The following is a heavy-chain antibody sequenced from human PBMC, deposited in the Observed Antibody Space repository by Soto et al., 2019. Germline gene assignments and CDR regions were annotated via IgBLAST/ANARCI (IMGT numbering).Heavy chain of an antibody. CDR1: GFTFSTYS. CDR2: ISSSSSYI. V-gene: IGHV3-21*01. CDR3: ASAIVRDAHFDF. D-gene: IGHD5-18*01. Sequence: EVQLVESGGGLVKPGGSLRLSCAASGFTFSTYSMNWVRQAPGKGLEWVSSISSSSSYIYYADSVKGRFTISRDNAKNSLYLQMNSLRAEDTAVYYWASAIVRDAHFDFWGQGTLVTVSS. J-gene: IGHJ4*02.